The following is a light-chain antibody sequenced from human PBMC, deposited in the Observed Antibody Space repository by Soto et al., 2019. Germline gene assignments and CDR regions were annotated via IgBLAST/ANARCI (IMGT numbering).Light chain of an antibody. V-gene: IGKV4-1*01. CDR2: WAS. CDR1: DSLLYSSNNRND. Sequence: IVMTHSPDTLEVYLGVRATVNFNYIDSLLYSSNNRNDLAWYQQKPGQPPKLLIYWASTRESGVPGRFSGGGSGTDFTLTISSLQAEDVAVYYCQQYYSTPTFGQGTKVDIK. CDR3: QQYYSTPT. J-gene: IGKJ1*01.